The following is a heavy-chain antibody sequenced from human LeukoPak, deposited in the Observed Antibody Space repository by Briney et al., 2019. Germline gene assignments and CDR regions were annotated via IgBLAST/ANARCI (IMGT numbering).Heavy chain of an antibody. CDR1: GYTFTSYG. D-gene: IGHD3-22*01. Sequence: ASVKVSCKASGYTFTSYGISWVRQAPGQGLEWMGWISAYNGNTNYAQKLQGRVTMTTDTSTSTAYMELRSLRSDDTAVYYCARGWTYYYDSSGYNGGHYFDYWGQGTLVTVSS. CDR3: ARGWTYYYDSSGYNGGHYFDY. V-gene: IGHV1-18*01. CDR2: ISAYNGNT. J-gene: IGHJ4*02.